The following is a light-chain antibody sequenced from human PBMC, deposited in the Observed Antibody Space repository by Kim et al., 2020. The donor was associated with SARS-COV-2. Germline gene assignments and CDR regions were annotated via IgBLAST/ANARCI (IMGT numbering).Light chain of an antibody. CDR1: RLRSYY. CDR3: NSRDSSGNHLV. Sequence: ALGQTVRITSQGDRLRSYYASWYQQRRGQAPVLVIYGKNNRPSGIPGRFSGSSTGNTAPLTIAGTQAEDEADYFWNSRDSSGNHLVFGGGTQLTVL. CDR2: GKN. V-gene: IGLV3-19*01. J-gene: IGLJ2*01.